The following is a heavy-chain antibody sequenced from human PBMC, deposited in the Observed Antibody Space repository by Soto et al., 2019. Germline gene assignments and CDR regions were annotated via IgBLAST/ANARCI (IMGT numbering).Heavy chain of an antibody. J-gene: IGHJ6*02. Sequence: PSETLSLTCTVSGGSISSYYWSWIRQPPGKGLEWIGYIYYSGSTNYNPSLKSRVTISVDTSKNQFSLKLSSVTAADTAVYYCARWAYYYDSSGYDLGGMDVRAQRTTVTVSS. V-gene: IGHV4-59*01. CDR1: GGSISSYY. D-gene: IGHD3-22*01. CDR2: IYYSGST. CDR3: ARWAYYYDSSGYDLGGMDV.